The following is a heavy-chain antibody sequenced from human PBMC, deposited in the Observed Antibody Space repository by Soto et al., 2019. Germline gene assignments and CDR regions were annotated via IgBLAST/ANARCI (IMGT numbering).Heavy chain of an antibody. V-gene: IGHV1-69*01. J-gene: IGHJ6*02. CDR2: IVHLFSKV. CDR1: GDMFRNSA. CDR3: ARARLSKEDPNIYFFCGIDV. Sequence: QVLLMQSGAEVKRPGSSEKISCKASGDMFRNSAFTCVRQAPGQGLEWIGVIVHLFSKVIAAKKFQGRVTFTADVTTSTLDLELYSLGSDDTAVYYCARARLSKEDPNIYFFCGIDVGVQGTTVTVSS.